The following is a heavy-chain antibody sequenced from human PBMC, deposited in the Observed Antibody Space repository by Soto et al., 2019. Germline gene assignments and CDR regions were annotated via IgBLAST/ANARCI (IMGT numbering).Heavy chain of an antibody. D-gene: IGHD3-10*01. CDR1: GGSISSYY. J-gene: IGHJ4*02. V-gene: IGHV4-59*12. Sequence: SETLSLTCTVSGGSISSYYWSWIRQPPGKGLEWIGYIYYSGSTNYNPSLKSRVTISVDTSKNQFSLKLSSVTAAATAVYYCARDYYTSGSRRLCYWGQGTLVTVSS. CDR3: ARDYYTSGSRRLCY. CDR2: IYYSGST.